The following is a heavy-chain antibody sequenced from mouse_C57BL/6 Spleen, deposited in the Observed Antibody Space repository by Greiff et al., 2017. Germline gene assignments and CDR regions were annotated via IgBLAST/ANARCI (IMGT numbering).Heavy chain of an antibody. J-gene: IGHJ3*01. CDR1: GFTFSDYG. CDR3: ARGDWDGAY. V-gene: IGHV5-17*01. CDR2: ISSGSSTI. D-gene: IGHD4-1*01. Sequence: EVNLVESGGGLVKPGGSLKLSCAASGFTFSDYGMHWVRQAPEKGLEWVAYISSGSSTIYYADTVKGRFTISRDNAKNTLFLQMTSLRSEDTAMYYCARGDWDGAYWGQGTLVTVSA.